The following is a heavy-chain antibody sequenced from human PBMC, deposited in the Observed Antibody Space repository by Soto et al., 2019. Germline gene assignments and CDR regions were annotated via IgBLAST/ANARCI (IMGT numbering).Heavy chain of an antibody. CDR1: GGTFSSYA. CDR2: IIPIFGTA. J-gene: IGHJ5*02. V-gene: IGHV1-69*13. Sequence: SVKVSCKASGGTFSSYAISWVRQAPGQGLEWMGGIIPIFGTANYAQKFQGRVTITADESTSTAYMELSSLRSEDTAVYYCARLGWMGATTPNWFDPWGQGTLVTVSS. D-gene: IGHD1-26*01. CDR3: ARLGWMGATTPNWFDP.